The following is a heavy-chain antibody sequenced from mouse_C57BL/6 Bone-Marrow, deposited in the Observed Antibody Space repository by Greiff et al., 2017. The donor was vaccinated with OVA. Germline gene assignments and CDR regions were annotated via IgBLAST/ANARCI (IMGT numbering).Heavy chain of an antibody. CDR3: AREGYRYFDV. V-gene: IGHV1-52*01. J-gene: IGHJ1*03. CDR2: IDPSDSET. Sequence: QVQLKQPGAELVRPGSSAKLSCKASGYTFTSYWMHWVKQRPIQGLEWIGNIDPSDSETHYNQKFKDKATLTVDKSSSTAYMQLSSLTSEDSAVYYCAREGYRYFDVWGTGTTVTVSS. CDR1: GYTFTSYW.